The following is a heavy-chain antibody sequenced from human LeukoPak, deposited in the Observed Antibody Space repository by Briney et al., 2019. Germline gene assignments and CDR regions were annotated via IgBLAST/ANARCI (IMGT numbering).Heavy chain of an antibody. D-gene: IGHD1-26*01. Sequence: GGSLRLSCAASGFTFSSYSMNWVRQAPGKGLEWVSSISSDSNYIYYADSVKGRFTTSRDTAKNSLYLQMNSLRAEDTAVYYCARGHSGSYQRNDAFDIWGQGSMVTVSS. V-gene: IGHV3-21*01. CDR1: GFTFSSYS. J-gene: IGHJ3*02. CDR2: ISSDSNYI. CDR3: ARGHSGSYQRNDAFDI.